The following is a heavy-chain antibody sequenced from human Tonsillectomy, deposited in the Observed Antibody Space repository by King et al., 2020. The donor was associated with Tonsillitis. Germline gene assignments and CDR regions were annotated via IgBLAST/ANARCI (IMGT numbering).Heavy chain of an antibody. J-gene: IGHJ4*02. CDR1: GFTFGDYA. CDR3: AKDPDYGGNDFSYYFDY. CDR2: ISWNSGNI. V-gene: IGHV3-9*01. Sequence: VQLVESGGGLVQPGRSLRLSCAASGFTFGDYAMHWVRQAPGKGLEWVSGISWNSGNIGYADSVKGRFTISRDNAKNSLYLQMNSLRAEDPALYYCAKDPDYGGNDFSYYFDYWGQGTLVTVSS. D-gene: IGHD4-23*01.